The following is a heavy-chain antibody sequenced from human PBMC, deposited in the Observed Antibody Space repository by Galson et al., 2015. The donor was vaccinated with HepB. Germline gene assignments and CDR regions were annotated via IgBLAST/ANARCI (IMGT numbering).Heavy chain of an antibody. CDR3: ARGEYHLLGGMDVWGVGGTQNNWFDP. CDR2: INPNTGGT. J-gene: IGHJ5*02. D-gene: IGHD2-15*01. V-gene: IGHV1-2*02. CDR1: GYTFIDYY. Sequence: SVKVSCKASGYTFIDYYIQWVRQAPGQGPEWMGWINPNTGGTNIAQKFQGRVTMTRDTSISTAYMELSRLRSDDTAVYYCARGEYHLLGGMDVWGVGGTQNNWFDPWGPGTLVTVSS.